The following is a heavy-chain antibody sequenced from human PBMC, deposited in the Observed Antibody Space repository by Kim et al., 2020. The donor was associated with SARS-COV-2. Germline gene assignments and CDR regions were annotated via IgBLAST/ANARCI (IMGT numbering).Heavy chain of an antibody. D-gene: IGHD3-16*01. CDR2: VIYNAGA. CDR3: ARIGGSATPLSGFDI. CDR1: GGSITSYY. Sequence: SETLSLTCTASGGSITSYYWPWIRQPPGKGLEWIGRVIYNAGAKYNPSLKSRVTISLDTPKNQSSLQLTSVTAADTALFYCARIGGSATPLSGFDIWGQG. V-gene: IGHV4-59*03. J-gene: IGHJ3*02.